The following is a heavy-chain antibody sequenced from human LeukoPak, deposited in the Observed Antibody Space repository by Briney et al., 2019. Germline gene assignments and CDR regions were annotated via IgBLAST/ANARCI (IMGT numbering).Heavy chain of an antibody. D-gene: IGHD3-3*01. CDR2: INWNGGST. J-gene: IGHJ4*02. Sequence: PGGSLRLSCAASGFTFDDYGMSWVRQAPGKGLEWVSGINWNGGSTGYADSVKGRFTISRDNAKNSLYLQMNSLRAEDTAVYYCAREYDFWSGYPLDYWGQGTLVTVSS. V-gene: IGHV3-20*04. CDR3: AREYDFWSGYPLDY. CDR1: GFTFDDYG.